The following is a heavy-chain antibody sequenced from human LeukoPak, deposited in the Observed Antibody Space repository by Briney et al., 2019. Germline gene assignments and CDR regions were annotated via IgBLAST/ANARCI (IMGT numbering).Heavy chain of an antibody. J-gene: IGHJ5*02. V-gene: IGHV3-53*01. CDR3: AKGPAMVRGTFDP. CDR2: IYSGGNT. D-gene: IGHD3-10*01. Sequence: GGSLRLSCTVSGFTVSSNSWSWVRQAPGKGLEWVSFIYSGGNTHYADSVKGRFTISRDYSKNTLYLQMNSLRTEETAVYYCAKGPAMVRGTFDPWGQGTLVTVSS. CDR1: GFTVSSNS.